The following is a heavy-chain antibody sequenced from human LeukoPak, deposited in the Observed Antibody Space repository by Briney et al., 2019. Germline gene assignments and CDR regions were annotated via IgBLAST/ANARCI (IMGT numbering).Heavy chain of an antibody. V-gene: IGHV1-2*06. CDR2: ISPTSDNL. Sequence: GASVKVSCKTSGNTFAGYFRHWVRQAPGQGLEWMGRISPTSDNLNYAQKFQGRVTVTKDTSVSTVYMELSRLTSDDTATYYCARENWVLYYYGSGRSFDYWGQGTLVTVSS. J-gene: IGHJ4*02. CDR1: GNTFAGYF. D-gene: IGHD3-10*01. CDR3: ARENWVLYYYGSGRSFDY.